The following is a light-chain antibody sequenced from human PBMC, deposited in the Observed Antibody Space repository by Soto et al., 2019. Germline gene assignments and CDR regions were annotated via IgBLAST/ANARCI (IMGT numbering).Light chain of an antibody. Sequence: QSALTQPPSVSAAPGQKGTISCSGGSSNIGNNYVSWYQQLPGTAPKLLIYDNNKRPSGIPDRFSGSKSGTSATLGITGLQTGDEADYHCGTWDSSLNGLVFGGGTKLTVL. CDR3: GTWDSSLNGLV. V-gene: IGLV1-51*01. J-gene: IGLJ2*01. CDR2: DNN. CDR1: SSNIGNNY.